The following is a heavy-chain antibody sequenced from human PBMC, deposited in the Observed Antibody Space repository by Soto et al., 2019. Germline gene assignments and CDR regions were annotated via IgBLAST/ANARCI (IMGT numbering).Heavy chain of an antibody. Sequence: GASVKVSCKASGYTFTSYYMHWVRQAPGQGLEWMGIINPSGGSTSYAQKFQGRVTMTRDTSTSTVYMELSSLRSEDTAVYYCARGPRITMIVVVISADYWGQGTLVTVSS. CDR2: INPSGGST. CDR3: ARGPRITMIVVVISADY. D-gene: IGHD3-22*01. V-gene: IGHV1-46*03. J-gene: IGHJ4*02. CDR1: GYTFTSYY.